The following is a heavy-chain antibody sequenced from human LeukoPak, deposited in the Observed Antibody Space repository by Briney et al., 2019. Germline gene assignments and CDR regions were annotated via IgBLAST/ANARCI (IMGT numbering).Heavy chain of an antibody. Sequence: SQTLSLTCALSGDSVSRNSAAWNWVRQSPSRGLEWLGRTYYKSKWYNDYAVSVKSRITINPDTSKNQFSLQLKSVTPEDTAVYYCARAPIVGAIHIDYWGQGTLVTVSS. CDR1: GDSVSRNSAA. D-gene: IGHD1-26*01. CDR3: ARAPIVGAIHIDY. CDR2: TYYKSKWYN. J-gene: IGHJ4*02. V-gene: IGHV6-1*01.